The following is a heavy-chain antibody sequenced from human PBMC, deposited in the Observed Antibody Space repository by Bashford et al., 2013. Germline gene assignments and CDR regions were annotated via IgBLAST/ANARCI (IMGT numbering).Heavy chain of an antibody. CDR3: ARASYYDTSGYFGLFDY. D-gene: IGHD3-22*01. Sequence: RQAPGRGVEWVSSISGSSGYIYYADSVKGRFTISRDDAKNSLYLQMDGLRAEDTAVYYCARASYYDTSGYFGLFDYWGQGTLVTVSS. V-gene: IGHV3-21*01. CDR2: ISGSSGYI. J-gene: IGHJ4*02.